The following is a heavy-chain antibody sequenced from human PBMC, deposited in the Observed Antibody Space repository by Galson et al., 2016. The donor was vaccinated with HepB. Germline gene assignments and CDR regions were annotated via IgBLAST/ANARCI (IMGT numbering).Heavy chain of an antibody. J-gene: IGHJ5*01. CDR2: IYSSGST. V-gene: IGHV4-61*02. CDR1: GGSISSGSYY. CDR3: ARRDEGGDWSWYDF. Sequence: TLSLTCTVSGGSISSGSYYWSWIRQPAGKGLEWIGRIYSSGSTKYNPSLKSRVTILVDTSKNQFSLKLSSVTAADTAVYYCARRDEGGDWSWYDFWGQGTLVTGSS. D-gene: IGHD2-21*02.